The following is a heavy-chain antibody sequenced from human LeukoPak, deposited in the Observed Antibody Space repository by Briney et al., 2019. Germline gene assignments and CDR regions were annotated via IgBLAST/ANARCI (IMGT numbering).Heavy chain of an antibody. J-gene: IGHJ6*03. V-gene: IGHV1-2*02. Sequence: ASVKVSCKASGYTFTGYYMHWVRQAPGQGLEWKGWINPNSGGTNYAQKFQGRVTMTRDTSISTAYMELSRLRSDDTAVYYCARANIVVVVAATRHYYMDVWGKGTTVTVSS. D-gene: IGHD2-15*01. CDR1: GYTFTGYY. CDR2: INPNSGGT. CDR3: ARANIVVVVAATRHYYMDV.